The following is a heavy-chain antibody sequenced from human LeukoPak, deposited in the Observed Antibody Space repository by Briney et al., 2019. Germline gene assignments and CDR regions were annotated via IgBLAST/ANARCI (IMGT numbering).Heavy chain of an antibody. Sequence: PGGSLRLSCAASGFTFSSYAMSWVRQAPGKGLEWVSYISSSGSTIYYADSVKGRFTISRDNAKNSLYLQMNSLRAEDTAVYYCARESLWFGEVRWFDPWGQGTLVTVSS. CDR1: GFTFSSYA. J-gene: IGHJ5*02. V-gene: IGHV3-48*04. CDR3: ARESLWFGEVRWFDP. D-gene: IGHD3-10*01. CDR2: ISSSGSTI.